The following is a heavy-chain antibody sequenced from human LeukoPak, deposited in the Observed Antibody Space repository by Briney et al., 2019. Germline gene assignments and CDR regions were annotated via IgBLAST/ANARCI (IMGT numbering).Heavy chain of an antibody. CDR2: TSSSSSTI. CDR1: GFTVSSNY. J-gene: IGHJ6*02. V-gene: IGHV3-48*04. Sequence: PGGSLRLSCAASGFTVSSNYMSWVRQAPGKGLEWVSYTSSSSSTIYYADPVKSRFTISRDNAKNSLYLQMNSLRAEDTAVYYCARLRYYGMDVWGQGTTVTVSS. CDR3: ARLRYYGMDV.